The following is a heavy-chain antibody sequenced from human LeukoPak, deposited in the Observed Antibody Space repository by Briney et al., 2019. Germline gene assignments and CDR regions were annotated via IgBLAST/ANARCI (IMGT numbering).Heavy chain of an antibody. Sequence: GGSLRLSCAASGFTFSSYWMHWVRQAPGKGLVWVSRITTDGSSTTYADSVKGRFTISRDNAKNTLYLQMNSLRAEDTAVYYCAIATWDYWGQGTLVTVAS. J-gene: IGHJ4*02. CDR1: GFTFSSYW. CDR2: ITTDGSST. CDR3: AIATWDY. V-gene: IGHV3-74*01.